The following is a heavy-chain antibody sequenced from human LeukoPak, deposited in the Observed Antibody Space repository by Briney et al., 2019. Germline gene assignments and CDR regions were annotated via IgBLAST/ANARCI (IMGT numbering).Heavy chain of an antibody. J-gene: IGHJ5*02. Sequence: ASVKVSCKASGYTFTNYAMNWVRQAPGQGLEWMGWISAYNGNTNYAQKLQGRVTMTTDTSTSTAYMELRSLRSDDTAVYYCARRNKANWFDPWGQGTLVTVSS. V-gene: IGHV1-18*01. CDR3: ARRNKANWFDP. CDR1: GYTFTNYA. D-gene: IGHD2/OR15-2a*01. CDR2: ISAYNGNT.